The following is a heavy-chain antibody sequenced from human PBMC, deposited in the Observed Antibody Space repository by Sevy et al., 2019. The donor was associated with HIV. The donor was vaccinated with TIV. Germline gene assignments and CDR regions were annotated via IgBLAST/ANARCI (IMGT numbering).Heavy chain of an antibody. V-gene: IGHV3-74*01. J-gene: IGHJ5*02. D-gene: IGHD4-17*01. CDR2: INSDGSTT. CDR1: GFSFSRYF. Sequence: GGSLRLSCAASGFSFSRYFMHWVRQAPGEGLVWVSRINSDGSTTNYADSVEGRFIVSRDNAKKTLYLELHSLRVEDMATYYCARGSLGYGGNPNLDLDLWGQGTLVTVSS. CDR3: ARGSLGYGGNPNLDLDL.